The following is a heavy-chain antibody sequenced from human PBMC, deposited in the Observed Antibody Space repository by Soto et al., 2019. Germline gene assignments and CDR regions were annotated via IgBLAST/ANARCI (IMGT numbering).Heavy chain of an antibody. CDR3: AAGIRSGSYYYYYYGMDV. CDR2: IVVGSGNT. D-gene: IGHD1-26*01. CDR1: GFTFTSSA. J-gene: IGHJ6*02. V-gene: IGHV1-58*01. Sequence: GASVKVSCKASGFTFTSSAVQWVRQARGQRLEWIGWIVVGSGNTNYAQKFQERVTITRDMSTSTAYMELSSLRSEDTAVYYCAAGIRSGSYYYYYYGMDVWGQGPTVTVSS.